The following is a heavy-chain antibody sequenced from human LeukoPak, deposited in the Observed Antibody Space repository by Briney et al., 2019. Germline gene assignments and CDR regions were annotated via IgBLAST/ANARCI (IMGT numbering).Heavy chain of an antibody. Sequence: SVKVSCKASGGTLSSYAIRWVRQAPGQGLEGMGGIIPIFGTANYAQKFQGRVTITTDESTSTAYMELSSLRSEDTAVYYWARLFRRSRSWYARSGNWFDPWGQGTLVTASS. CDR3: ARLFRRSRSWYARSGNWFDP. CDR2: IIPIFGTA. V-gene: IGHV1-69*05. J-gene: IGHJ5*02. D-gene: IGHD6-13*01. CDR1: GGTLSSYA.